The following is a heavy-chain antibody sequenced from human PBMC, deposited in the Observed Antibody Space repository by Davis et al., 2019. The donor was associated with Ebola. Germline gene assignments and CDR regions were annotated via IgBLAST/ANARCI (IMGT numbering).Heavy chain of an antibody. J-gene: IGHJ6*03. V-gene: IGHV4-34*01. CDR2: IKHSVGT. CDR3: ARSYFGLGASVYYYYNMDV. Sequence: MPSETLSLTCAVYARSFTSYYWTWIRQLPGKWLEWIGEIKHSVGTTYNPSLKTRVTIPVDTSKNQFSLKMSSVTAADTAVYYCARSYFGLGASVYYYYNMDVWGNGTTVIVSS. CDR1: ARSFTSYY. D-gene: IGHD3-10*01.